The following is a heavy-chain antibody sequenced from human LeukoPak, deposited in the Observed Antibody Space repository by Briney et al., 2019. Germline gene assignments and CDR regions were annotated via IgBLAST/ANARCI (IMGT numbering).Heavy chain of an antibody. J-gene: IGHJ4*02. Sequence: GGSLRLSCAASGFSVSNNYMNWVRQAPGKGLEWVSAIYSGGSTYYADSVKGRFTISRDDSKNTLYLQMNSLRAEDTAVYYCARDWGFDYWGQGTLVTVSS. D-gene: IGHD3-16*01. CDR1: GFSVSNNY. CDR2: IYSGGST. CDR3: ARDWGFDY. V-gene: IGHV3-53*01.